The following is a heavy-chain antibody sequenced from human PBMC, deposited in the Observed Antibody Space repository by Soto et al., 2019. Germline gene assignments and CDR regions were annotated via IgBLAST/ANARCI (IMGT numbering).Heavy chain of an antibody. CDR3: ARINYYGSGTLESGSDY. D-gene: IGHD3-10*01. V-gene: IGHV3-7*01. CDR1: GFTFSGYA. CDR2: IKQDGSEK. Sequence: PGGSLRLSCGASGFTFSGYAMNWVRRAPGKGLEWVANIKQDGSEKYYVDSVKGRFTISRDNAKNSLYLQMNSLRAEDTAVYYCARINYYGSGTLESGSDYWGQGTLVTVSS. J-gene: IGHJ4*02.